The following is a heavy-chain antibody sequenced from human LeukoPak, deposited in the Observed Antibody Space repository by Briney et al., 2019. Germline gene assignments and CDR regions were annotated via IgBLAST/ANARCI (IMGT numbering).Heavy chain of an antibody. J-gene: IGHJ6*03. CDR3: TRHSGSYGDLYYFHMDV. D-gene: IGHD1-26*01. Sequence: PGRSLRLSCVASGFTFEYYGMSWVRQVPGMGLEWVSGMNWNGGRRRYADSVKGRFTISRDNAKNSLFLEMHNLRVEDTAFYHCTRHSGSYGDLYYFHMDVWGKGTSVTVSS. CDR1: GFTFEYYG. V-gene: IGHV3-20*01. CDR2: MNWNGGRR.